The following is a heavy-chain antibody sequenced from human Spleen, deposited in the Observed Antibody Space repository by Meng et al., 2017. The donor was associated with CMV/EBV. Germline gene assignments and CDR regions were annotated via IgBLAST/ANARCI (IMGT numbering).Heavy chain of an antibody. Sequence: VSGASLSSSSYYWGWIRQPTGKGLEWIGSTYSSGSTYYNPSLKSRVIISVDTSTNQFSLTLNSATATDTALYYCVRNRYLVGAIADWGQGTLVTVSS. CDR1: GASLSSSSYY. J-gene: IGHJ4*02. V-gene: IGHV4-39*01. D-gene: IGHD1-26*01. CDR2: TYSSGST. CDR3: VRNRYLVGAIAD.